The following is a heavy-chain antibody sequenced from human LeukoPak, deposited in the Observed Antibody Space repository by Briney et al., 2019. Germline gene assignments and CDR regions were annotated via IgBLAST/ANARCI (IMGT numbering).Heavy chain of an antibody. J-gene: IGHJ5*01. D-gene: IGHD2-2*01. CDR1: GASVSSSVYF. CDR3: ASRIVVSPTAIETWFDS. Sequence: SETLSLTCAVSGASVSSSVYFWGWIRQPPGEGPEWLGSVSHTGATYHNPSLKSRVTISLDTPKNQFTLTVTSVTVADTALYFCASRIVVSPTAIETWFDSWGQGTLSPSR. CDR2: VSHTGAT. V-gene: IGHV4-39*06.